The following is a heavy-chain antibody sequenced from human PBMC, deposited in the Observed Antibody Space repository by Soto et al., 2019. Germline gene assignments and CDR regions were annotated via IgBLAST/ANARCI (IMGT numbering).Heavy chain of an antibody. J-gene: IGHJ4*02. V-gene: IGHV3-48*02. CDR2: ISSSSRIK. D-gene: IGHD3-9*01. CDR1: GFSFSSYS. Sequence: EVQLVESGGGLVQPGGSRRLSCSASGFSFSSYSMSWVRQAPGKGLEWVSYISSSSRIKYYADSVKGRFPISRDNAKNSLFLQKNSLRDEDTAVYDGAGFRYGPGPYFDYWGQGTLVTVSS. CDR3: AGFRYGPGPYFDY.